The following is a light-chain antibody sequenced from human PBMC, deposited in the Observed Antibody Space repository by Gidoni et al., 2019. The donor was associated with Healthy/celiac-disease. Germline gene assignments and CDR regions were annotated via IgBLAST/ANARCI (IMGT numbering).Light chain of an antibody. V-gene: IGLV2-14*03. J-gene: IGLJ2*01. CDR3: SSYTSSSTLV. Sequence: QSALTQPASVSGSPGRSITISCTGTSSDVGGYNYDAWYQQHPGKAPKLMIYDVSNRPSGVSNRFSGSKSGNTASLTISGLQAEDEADYYCSSYTSSSTLVFGGGTKLTVL. CDR1: SSDVGGYNY. CDR2: DVS.